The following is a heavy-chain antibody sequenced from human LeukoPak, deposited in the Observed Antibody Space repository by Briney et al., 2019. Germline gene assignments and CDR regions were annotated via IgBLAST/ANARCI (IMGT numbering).Heavy chain of an antibody. Sequence: PGGSLRLSCAASGFTFSSYSMNWVRQAPGKGLEWVSSISSSSSYIYYADSVKGRFTISRDNAKNSLYLQMNSLRAEDTAVYYCAREAPWPNIVVVPAALDYWGQGTLVTVPS. CDR2: ISSSSSYI. CDR3: AREAPWPNIVVVPAALDY. V-gene: IGHV3-21*01. D-gene: IGHD2-2*01. CDR1: GFTFSSYS. J-gene: IGHJ4*02.